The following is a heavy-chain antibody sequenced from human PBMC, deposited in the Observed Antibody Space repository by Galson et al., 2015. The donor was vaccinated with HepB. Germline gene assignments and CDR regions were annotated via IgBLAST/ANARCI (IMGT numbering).Heavy chain of an antibody. J-gene: IGHJ4*02. V-gene: IGHV3-53*01. Sequence: SLRLSCAASGFTVSRNYMSWVRQAPGKGLVWVSVMYSGGSTYHANSVEGRFTMSRDNSNTVYLQMNSLRAEDTAVYYCAALPTGEYWGQGTLVIVSS. CDR2: MYSGGST. D-gene: IGHD7-27*01. CDR3: AALPTGEY. CDR1: GFTVSRNY.